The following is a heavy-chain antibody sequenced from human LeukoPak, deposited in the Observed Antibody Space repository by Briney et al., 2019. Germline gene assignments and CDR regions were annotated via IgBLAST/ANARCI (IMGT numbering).Heavy chain of an antibody. V-gene: IGHV4-59*01. CDR3: ARARNYYDSSDYYYEGDAFDI. CDR1: GVSISSYY. Sequence: KPSETLSLTCTVSGVSISSYYWSRIRQPPGKGLECIGFIYYSGSTNYNPSLKSRVTISVDTSKNQFSLKLSSVTAADTAVYYCARARNYYDSSDYYYEGDAFDIWGQGTMVTVSS. D-gene: IGHD3-22*01. J-gene: IGHJ3*02. CDR2: IYYSGST.